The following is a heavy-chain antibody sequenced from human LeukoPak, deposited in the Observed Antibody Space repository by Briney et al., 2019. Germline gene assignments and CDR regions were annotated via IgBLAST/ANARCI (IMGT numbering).Heavy chain of an antibody. D-gene: IGHD3-10*01. Sequence: SETLSLTCTVSGGSISSYYWSWIRQPPGKGLEWIGYIYYSGSTNYNPSLKSRVTISVDTSKNQFSLKLSSVTAADTAVYYCARDRLLWFGELDYWGQGTLVIVSS. J-gene: IGHJ4*02. CDR2: IYYSGST. CDR1: GGSISSYY. V-gene: IGHV4-59*01. CDR3: ARDRLLWFGELDY.